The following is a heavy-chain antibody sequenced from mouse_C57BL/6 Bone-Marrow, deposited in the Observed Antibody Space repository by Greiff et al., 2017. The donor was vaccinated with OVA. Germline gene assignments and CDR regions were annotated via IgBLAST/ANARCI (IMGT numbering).Heavy chain of an antibody. Sequence: QVTLKECGPGILQPSQTLSLTCSFSGFSLSTFGIGVGWIRQPSGKGLEWLAHIWWDDDKYYNPALKSRLTISKDTSKNQVFLKIANVDTADTAAYYCALITTVVNFDYWGQGTTLTVSS. CDR2: IWWDDDK. CDR1: GFSLSTFGIG. CDR3: ALITTVVNFDY. J-gene: IGHJ2*01. D-gene: IGHD1-1*01. V-gene: IGHV8-8*01.